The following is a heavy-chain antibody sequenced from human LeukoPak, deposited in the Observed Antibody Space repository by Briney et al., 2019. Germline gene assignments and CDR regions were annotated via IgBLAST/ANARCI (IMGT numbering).Heavy chain of an antibody. J-gene: IGHJ6*02. Sequence: PGGSLRLSCAASGFTFSSYAMSWVRQAPGKGLEWVSAISGSGGSTYYADSVKGRFTISRDNSKNTLYLQMNSLRAEDTAVYYCARKQWLVYYYYGMDVWGQGTTVTVSS. CDR2: ISGSGGST. V-gene: IGHV3-23*01. CDR3: ARKQWLVYYYYGMDV. D-gene: IGHD6-19*01. CDR1: GFTFSSYA.